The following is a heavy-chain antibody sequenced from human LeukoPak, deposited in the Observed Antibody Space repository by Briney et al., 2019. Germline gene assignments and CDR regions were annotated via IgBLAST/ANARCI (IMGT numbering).Heavy chain of an antibody. CDR3: ARGAHQVLRLLEWSSNQPMVDY. J-gene: IGHJ4*02. V-gene: IGHV1-46*01. Sequence: ASVKVSCKASGYTFTSYYMHWVRQAPGQGLEWMGIINPSGGSTSYAQKFQGRVTMTRDMSTSTVYMELSSLRSEDTAVYYCARGAHQVLRLLEWSSNQPMVDYWGQGTLVTVSS. CDR2: INPSGGST. D-gene: IGHD3-3*01. CDR1: GYTFTSYY.